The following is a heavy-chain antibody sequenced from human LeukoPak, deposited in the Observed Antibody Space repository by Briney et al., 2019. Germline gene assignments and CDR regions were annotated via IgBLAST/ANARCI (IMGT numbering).Heavy chain of an antibody. D-gene: IGHD6-19*01. CDR3: ASQTGYSSGWLFDY. CDR2: IYYSGST. V-gene: IGHV4-39*07. CDR1: GGSLSSSSYY. Sequence: SETLSLTCTVSGGSLSSSSYYWGWIRQPPGKGLEWIGSIYYSGSTYYNPSLKSRVTISVDTSKNQFSLKLSSVTAADTAVYYCASQTGYSSGWLFDYWGQGTLVTVSS. J-gene: IGHJ4*02.